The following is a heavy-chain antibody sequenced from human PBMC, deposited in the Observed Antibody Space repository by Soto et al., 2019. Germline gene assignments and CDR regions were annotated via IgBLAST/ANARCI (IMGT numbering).Heavy chain of an antibody. CDR3: ARIVATIAGAFDY. CDR1: GGSISSGDYY. V-gene: IGHV4-30-4*01. Sequence: SETLSLTCTVSGGSISSGDYYWSWIRQPPGKGLEWIGYIYYSGSTYYNPSLKSRVTISVDTSKNQFSLKLSSVTAADTAVYYCARIVATIAGAFDYWGQGTLVTVPS. CDR2: IYYSGST. J-gene: IGHJ4*02. D-gene: IGHD5-12*01.